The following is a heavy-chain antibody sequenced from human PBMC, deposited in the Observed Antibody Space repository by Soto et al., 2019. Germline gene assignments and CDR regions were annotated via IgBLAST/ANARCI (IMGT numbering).Heavy chain of an antibody. V-gene: IGHV4-30-4*01. CDR3: ARVEGDYAGNYVFGSFDR. J-gene: IGHJ5*02. Sequence: SETLSLTCTVSGGSISRGDYYWSWIRQPPGKGLEWIGYIYYSGSTYYNPSLKSRVTISVDTSKNQFSLKLSSVTAADTAVYYCARVEGDYAGNYVFGSFDRWGQGTLVTVSS. D-gene: IGHD4-4*01. CDR2: IYYSGST. CDR1: GGSISRGDYY.